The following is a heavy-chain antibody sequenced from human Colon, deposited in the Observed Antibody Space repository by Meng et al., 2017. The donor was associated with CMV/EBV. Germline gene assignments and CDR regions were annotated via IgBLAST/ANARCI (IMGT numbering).Heavy chain of an antibody. CDR1: GHTLNGLA. CDR3: ATELSRGGY. J-gene: IGHJ4*02. V-gene: IGHV1-18*01. CDR2: VSAYNGNT. Sequence: KNLRAAVKSSSKAAGHTLNGLAIGWVGRAPGQGIEWMGGVSAYNGNTNYAPEFQGRVTLTTDTSTTTDTSTTTVYMELRSLRSDDTAIYYCATELSRGGYWGQGTLVTVSS.